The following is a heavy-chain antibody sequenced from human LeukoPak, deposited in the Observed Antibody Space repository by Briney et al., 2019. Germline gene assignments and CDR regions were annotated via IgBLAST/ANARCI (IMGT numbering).Heavy chain of an antibody. CDR2: ISAYNGNT. D-gene: IGHD3-3*01. J-gene: IGHJ4*02. CDR3: ARRGYDFWSGLLSGYFDY. CDR1: GYTFTSYG. Sequence: ASVKVSCKASGYTFTSYGISWVRRAPGQGLGWMGWISAYNGNTNYAQKLQGRVTMTTDTSTSTAYMELRSLRSDDTAVYYCARRGYDFWSGLLSGYFDYWGQGTLVTVSS. V-gene: IGHV1-18*01.